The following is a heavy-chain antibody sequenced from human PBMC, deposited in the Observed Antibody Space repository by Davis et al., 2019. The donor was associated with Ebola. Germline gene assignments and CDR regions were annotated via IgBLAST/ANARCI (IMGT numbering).Heavy chain of an antibody. J-gene: IGHJ5*02. V-gene: IGHV4-59*01. CDR1: GGSISSYY. D-gene: IGHD3-3*01. CDR3: ATLITISGVLIGNWFDP. CDR2: IYYTGST. Sequence: PSETLSLTCTVSGGSISSYYWSWLRQPPGKGLEWIGYIYYTGSTNYNPSLKSRVTISVDTSKNQFSLKLSSVTAADTAVYYCATLITISGVLIGNWFDPWGQGTLVTVSS.